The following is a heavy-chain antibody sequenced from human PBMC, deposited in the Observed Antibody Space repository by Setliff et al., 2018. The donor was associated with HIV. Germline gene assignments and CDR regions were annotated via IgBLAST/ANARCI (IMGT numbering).Heavy chain of an antibody. CDR2: INHSGST. V-gene: IGHV4-34*01. CDR3: ASLDGSESPYIYYYYMDV. CDR1: GGSISSYF. J-gene: IGHJ6*03. Sequence: PSETLSLTCTVSGGSISSYFWSWVRQPPGKGLEWIGEINHSGSTNYNPSLKSRVTISVDTSKNQFSLKLSSVTAADTAVYYCASLDGSESPYIYYYYMDVWGKGTAVTVSS. D-gene: IGHD3-10*01.